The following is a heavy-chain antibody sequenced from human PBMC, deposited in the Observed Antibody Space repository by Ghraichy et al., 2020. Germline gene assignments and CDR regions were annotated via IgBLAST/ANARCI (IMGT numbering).Heavy chain of an antibody. CDR1: GYSISSGYY. D-gene: IGHD5-12*01. V-gene: IGHV4-38-2*02. Sequence: SETLSLTCTVSGYSISSGYYWGWIRQPPGKGLEWIGSIYHSGSTYYNPSLKSRVTISVDTSKNQFSLKLSSVTAADTAVYYCASRRGYSGYLHAAFDIWGQGTMVTVSS. J-gene: IGHJ3*02. CDR3: ASRRGYSGYLHAAFDI. CDR2: IYHSGST.